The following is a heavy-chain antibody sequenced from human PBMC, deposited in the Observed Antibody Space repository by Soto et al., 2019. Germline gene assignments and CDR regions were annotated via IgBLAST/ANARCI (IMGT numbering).Heavy chain of an antibody. CDR2: VIPLYGTS. Sequence: QGHLVQSGAEVKKPGSSVTVSCPTFGGTFRSFSISWVRQAPGRGLAWMGEVIPLYGTSKSAQSFQDRVSFTADESTGTAYMKRNNLRSEDTAIFLCAIVRISSRRRGGYFYVHGMDVWGKGTTVIVSS. CDR3: AIVRISSRRRGGYFYVHGMDV. J-gene: IGHJ6*04. D-gene: IGHD3-10*01. CDR1: GGTFRSFS. V-gene: IGHV1-69*01.